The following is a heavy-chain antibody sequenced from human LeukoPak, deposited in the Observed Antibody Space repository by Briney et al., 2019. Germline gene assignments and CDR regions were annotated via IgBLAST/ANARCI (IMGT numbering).Heavy chain of an antibody. CDR3: ARLEIRWANYYGSGSYGYYYYMDV. D-gene: IGHD3-10*01. CDR2: INHSGST. J-gene: IGHJ6*03. Sequence: KPSETLSLTCAVYGGSFSGYYWSWIRQPPGKGLEWIGEINHSGSTNYNPSLKSRVTISVDTSKNQFSLKLSSVTAADTAVYYCARLEIRWANYYGSGSYGYYYYMDVWGKGTTVTISS. V-gene: IGHV4-34*01. CDR1: GGSFSGYY.